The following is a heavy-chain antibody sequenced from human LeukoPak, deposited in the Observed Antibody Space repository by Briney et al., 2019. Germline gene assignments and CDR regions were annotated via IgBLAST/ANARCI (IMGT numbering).Heavy chain of an antibody. CDR1: GGSISSGGYS. Sequence: SETLSLTCVVSGGSISSGGYSWSWIRQPPGKGLEWIGYIYYSGSTNYNPSLKSRVTISVDTSKNQFSLKLSSVTAADTAVYYCASLDGYNSNYWGQGTLVTVSS. V-gene: IGHV4-61*08. J-gene: IGHJ4*02. D-gene: IGHD5-24*01. CDR2: IYYSGST. CDR3: ASLDGYNSNY.